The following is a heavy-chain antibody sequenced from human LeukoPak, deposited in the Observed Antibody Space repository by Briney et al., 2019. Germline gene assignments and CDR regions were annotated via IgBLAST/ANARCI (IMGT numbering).Heavy chain of an antibody. CDR3: AREYYYDSSALLEYFQP. Sequence: ASVKVSCKASGGTFSSYAISWVRQAPGQGLEWMGRIIPIFGTANYAQKFQGRVTITTDESTSTAYMELSSLRSEDTAVYYCAREYYYDSSALLEYFQPWGQGTLVTVSS. CDR1: GGTFSSYA. J-gene: IGHJ1*01. D-gene: IGHD3-22*01. V-gene: IGHV1-69*05. CDR2: IIPIFGTA.